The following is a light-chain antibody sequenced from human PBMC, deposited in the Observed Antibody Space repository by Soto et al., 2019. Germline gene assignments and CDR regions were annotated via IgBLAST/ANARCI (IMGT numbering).Light chain of an antibody. J-gene: IGKJ1*01. CDR1: QSISNW. CDR2: DAS. CDR3: QQYNHYWT. V-gene: IGKV1-5*01. Sequence: DIQMTQSPSTLSASVGDRVTITCRASQSISNWLAWYHQKPGTAPKVLIYDASSLESGVPSRFSGSGSGTEFSLTISSLQPDDFATYYCQQYNHYWTFGQGTKVDIK.